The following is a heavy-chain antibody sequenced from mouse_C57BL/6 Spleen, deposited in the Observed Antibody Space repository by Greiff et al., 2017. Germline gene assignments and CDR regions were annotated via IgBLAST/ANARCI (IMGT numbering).Heavy chain of an antibody. Sequence: QVQLQQSGAELVRPGTSVKVSCKASGYAFTNYLIEWVKQRPGQGLEWIGVINPGSGGTNYNEKFKGKATLTADKSSSTADMQLSSLTSEDYAVYFCATANWDWYFEVGGTGTTVTVSS. CDR1: GYAFTNYL. CDR2: INPGSGGT. D-gene: IGHD4-1*01. CDR3: ATANWDWYFEV. J-gene: IGHJ1*03. V-gene: IGHV1-54*01.